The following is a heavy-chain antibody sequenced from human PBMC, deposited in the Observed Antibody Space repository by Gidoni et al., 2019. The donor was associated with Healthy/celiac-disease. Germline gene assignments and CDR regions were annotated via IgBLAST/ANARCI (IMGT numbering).Heavy chain of an antibody. Sequence: EVQLLESGGGLVQPGGSLRLSCAASGFTFSSYAMSWVRQAPGKGLEWVSAISGSGGSTYYADSVKGRFTISRDNSKNTLYLQMNSLRAEDTAVYYCAKVHSSGWYGGYYFDYWGQGTLVTVSS. J-gene: IGHJ4*02. CDR1: GFTFSSYA. D-gene: IGHD6-19*01. CDR3: AKVHSSGWYGGYYFDY. V-gene: IGHV3-23*01. CDR2: ISGSGGST.